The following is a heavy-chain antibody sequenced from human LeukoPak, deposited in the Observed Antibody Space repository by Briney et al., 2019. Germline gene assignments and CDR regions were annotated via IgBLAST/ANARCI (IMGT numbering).Heavy chain of an antibody. CDR1: GASTSDYY. V-gene: IGHV4-59*01. CDR3: TRGHWALDC. J-gene: IGHJ4*02. D-gene: IGHD3-16*01. Sequence: SETLSLTCTIFGASTSDYYSSWVRQPPGKGLEWIGYIHHTGSFDYKPSLNSQATISLDTSKIQSSLKLTSVTAADTAVYYCTRGHWALDCWGQGPLVTVSS. CDR2: IHHTGSF.